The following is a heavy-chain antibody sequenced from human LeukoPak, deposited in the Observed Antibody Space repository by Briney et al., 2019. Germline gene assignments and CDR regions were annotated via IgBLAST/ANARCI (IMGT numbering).Heavy chain of an antibody. CDR3: ASSPYYDILTGYYKPYYFDY. V-gene: IGHV4-34*01. J-gene: IGHJ4*02. CDR1: GFTFSSYA. CDR2: INHSGST. Sequence: PGGSLRLSCAASGFTFSSYAMSWIRQPPGKGLEWMGEINHSGSTNYNSSLKSRVTISGDTSKNQFYLKLSSVPAADTAVYYCASSPYYDILTGYYKPYYFDYWGQGTLVTVSS. D-gene: IGHD3-9*01.